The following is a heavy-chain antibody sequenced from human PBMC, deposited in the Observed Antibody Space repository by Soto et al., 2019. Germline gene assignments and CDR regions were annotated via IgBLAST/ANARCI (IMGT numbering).Heavy chain of an antibody. V-gene: IGHV1-69*01. CDR1: GGTFSSYA. Sequence: QVQLVQSGAEVKKPGSSVKVSCKASGGTFSSYAISWVRQAPGQGLEWMGGIIPIFGTANYAQKFQGRVTITADEPTSTAYMELSSLRSEETAVYYCARIPNERYCSSTSCYYYYGMDVWGQGTTVTVSS. D-gene: IGHD2-2*01. J-gene: IGHJ6*02. CDR2: IIPIFGTA. CDR3: ARIPNERYCSSTSCYYYYGMDV.